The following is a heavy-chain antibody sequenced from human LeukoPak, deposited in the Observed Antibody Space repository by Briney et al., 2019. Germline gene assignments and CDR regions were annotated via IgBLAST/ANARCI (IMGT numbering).Heavy chain of an antibody. D-gene: IGHD3-22*01. CDR3: ARWETNDSSGYYYNYFDY. V-gene: IGHV4-39*01. CDR1: GGSISISSYY. Sequence: SETLSLTCTVSGGSISISSYYWGWIRQPPGKGLEWIGSIYYSLSTYYNPALKIQVTISVDTSKNQFSLKLTSSTAADPAVYYCARWETNDSSGYYYNYFDYWGQGNLVTVSS. CDR2: IYYSLST. J-gene: IGHJ4*02.